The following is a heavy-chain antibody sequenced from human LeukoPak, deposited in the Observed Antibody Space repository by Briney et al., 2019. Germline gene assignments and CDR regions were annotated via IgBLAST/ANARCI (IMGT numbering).Heavy chain of an antibody. V-gene: IGHV1-24*01. CDR3: ATEITMIVVVPNAFDI. Sequence: GASVKVSCKVSGYTLTELSMHWVRQAPGKGLEWMGGFDPEDGETIYAQKFQGRVTMTEDTSTDTAYMELSSLRSEDTAVYYCATEITMIVVVPNAFDIWGQGTMVTVPS. CDR2: FDPEDGET. J-gene: IGHJ3*02. CDR1: GYTLTELS. D-gene: IGHD3-22*01.